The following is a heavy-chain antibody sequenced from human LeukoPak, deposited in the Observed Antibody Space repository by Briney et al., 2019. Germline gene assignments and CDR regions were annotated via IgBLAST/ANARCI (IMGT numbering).Heavy chain of an antibody. D-gene: IGHD5-12*01. J-gene: IGHJ4*02. CDR2: IYYSGST. CDR1: GVSISGYY. CDR3: ARGGYSRYDSYFAY. V-gene: IGHV4-59*01. Sequence: ETLSLTCTASGVSISGYYWSWVRQPPGKGLEWIGYIYYSGSTYYNPSLTSRVTISVDTSKPQFSLKLRSGTAADTAVYYCARGGYSRYDSYFAYWGQGTLVPVSS.